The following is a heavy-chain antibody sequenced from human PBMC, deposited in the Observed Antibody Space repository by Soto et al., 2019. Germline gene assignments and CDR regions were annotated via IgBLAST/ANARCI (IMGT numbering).Heavy chain of an antibody. CDR1: GFTFDDFA. CDR2: INWNSRSI. CDR3: AKDRRAMNWYFDL. J-gene: IGHJ2*01. Sequence: EVQLVESGGGLGQPGTSLRLSCAASGFTFDDFAMHWVRQAPGKGLEWVAGINWNSRSIDYADSVKGRFIISRDNAKKSIYLQLNNLRTEDTAFYYCAKDRRAMNWYFDLWGRDTLVVVSS. V-gene: IGHV3-9*01.